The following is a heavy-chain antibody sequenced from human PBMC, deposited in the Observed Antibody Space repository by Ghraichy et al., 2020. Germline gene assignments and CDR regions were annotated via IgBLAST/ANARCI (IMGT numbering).Heavy chain of an antibody. CDR2: IYYSGST. Sequence: GSLRLSCTVSGGSISSSSYYWGWIRQPPGKGLEWIGSIYYSGSTYYNPSLKSRVTISVDTSKNQFSLKLSSATAADTAVYYCARQLYDFWSGPDPNWFDPWGQGTLVTVSS. D-gene: IGHD3-3*01. CDR1: GGSISSSSYY. J-gene: IGHJ5*02. CDR3: ARQLYDFWSGPDPNWFDP. V-gene: IGHV4-39*01.